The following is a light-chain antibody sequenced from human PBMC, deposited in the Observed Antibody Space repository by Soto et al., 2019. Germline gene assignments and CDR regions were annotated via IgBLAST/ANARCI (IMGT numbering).Light chain of an antibody. CDR3: QQYNSYEAT. CDR1: QSISSW. CDR2: KAS. V-gene: IGKV1-5*03. Sequence: DIQMTQSPSTLSASVGDRVTITCRASQSISSWLAWYQQKPGKAPKLLIYKASSLESGVPSRFSGSGSGTEFTLTISSLQPDDFATYYCQQYNSYEATFGQGTKVEIK. J-gene: IGKJ1*01.